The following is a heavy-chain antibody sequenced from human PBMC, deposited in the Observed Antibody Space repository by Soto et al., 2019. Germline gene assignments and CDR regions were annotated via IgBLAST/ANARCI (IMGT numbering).Heavy chain of an antibody. D-gene: IGHD3-3*01. CDR1: GFTFSSYG. CDR2: IWYDGSNK. Sequence: GGSMRLSCAAAGFTFSSYGMHWVRQAPGKGLEWVAVIWYDGSNKYYADSVKGRFTISRDNSKNTLYLQMNSLRAEDTAVYYCARDLEAFTWRENWFDPWGQGTLVTVSS. CDR3: ARDLEAFTWRENWFDP. J-gene: IGHJ5*02. V-gene: IGHV3-30*19.